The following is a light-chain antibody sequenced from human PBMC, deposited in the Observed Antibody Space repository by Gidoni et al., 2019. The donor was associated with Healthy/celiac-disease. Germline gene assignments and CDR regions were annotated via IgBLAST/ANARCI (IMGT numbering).Light chain of an antibody. CDR3: QQSYSTPPR. V-gene: IGKV1-39*01. CDR2: AAS. CDR1: QSISSY. Sequence: DIQMTQSTSSLSASVGDRVTITCRASQSISSYLHWYQQKPGKAPKLLIYAASSLQSGVPSRFSGSGSGTDFTLTISSLQPEDFATYYCQQSYSTPPRFGQGTKLEIK. J-gene: IGKJ2*03.